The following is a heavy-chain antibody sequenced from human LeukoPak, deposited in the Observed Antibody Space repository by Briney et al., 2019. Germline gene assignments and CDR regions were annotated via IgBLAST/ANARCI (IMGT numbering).Heavy chain of an antibody. Sequence: GGSLRLSCAASGFTFSRYGMHWVRQAPGKGLEWVAFIRYDGSNKYYADSVKGRFTISRDNSKNTLYLQMNSLRAEDTAVYYCAKAVNSNPDYWGKGTLVTVSS. J-gene: IGHJ4*02. CDR3: AKAVNSNPDY. CDR2: IRYDGSNK. V-gene: IGHV3-30*02. CDR1: GFTFSRYG. D-gene: IGHD4-11*01.